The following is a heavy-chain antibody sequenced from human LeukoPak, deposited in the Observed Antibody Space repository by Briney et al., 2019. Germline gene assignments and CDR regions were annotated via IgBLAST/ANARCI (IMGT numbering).Heavy chain of an antibody. Sequence: PGGSLRLSCAASGFTFSSYAMHWVRQAPGKGLEWVAVISYDGSNKYYADSVKGRLTISRDNSKNTLYLQMDSLRAEDTAIYYCAKGSSGGRPYYFDYWGQGTLVTVSS. D-gene: IGHD3-22*01. J-gene: IGHJ4*02. V-gene: IGHV3-30*04. CDR1: GFTFSSYA. CDR3: AKGSSGGRPYYFDY. CDR2: ISYDGSNK.